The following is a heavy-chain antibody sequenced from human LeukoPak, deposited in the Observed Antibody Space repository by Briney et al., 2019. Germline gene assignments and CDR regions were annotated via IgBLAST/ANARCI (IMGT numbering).Heavy chain of an antibody. CDR1: GYTLTELS. J-gene: IGHJ4*02. Sequence: ASVKVSCKVSGYTLTELSMHWVRQAPGKGLEWMGGFDPEDGETIYAQKFQGRVTMTEHTSTDTAYMELSSLRSEDTAVYYCATDYYDSSGYRDWGQGTLVTVSS. D-gene: IGHD3-22*01. CDR3: ATDYYDSSGYRD. V-gene: IGHV1-24*01. CDR2: FDPEDGET.